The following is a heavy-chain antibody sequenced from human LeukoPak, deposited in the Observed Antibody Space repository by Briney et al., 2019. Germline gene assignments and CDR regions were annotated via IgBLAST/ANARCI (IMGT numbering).Heavy chain of an antibody. J-gene: IGHJ5*02. CDR3: ERGGRPRFDP. Sequence: SETLSLTCTVSGGSISSGGYYWSWIRQHPGKGLEWIGYIYYSGSTYYNPSLKSRVTISVDTSKNQFSLKLSSVTAADTAVYYCERGGRPRFDPWGQGTLVTVSS. D-gene: IGHD5-12*01. CDR2: IYYSGST. V-gene: IGHV4-31*03. CDR1: GGSISSGGYY.